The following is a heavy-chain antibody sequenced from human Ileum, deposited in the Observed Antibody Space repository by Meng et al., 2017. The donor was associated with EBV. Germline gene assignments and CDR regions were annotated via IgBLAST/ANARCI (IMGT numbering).Heavy chain of an antibody. CDR1: NGSVSSYGYS. D-gene: IGHD2-21*02. Sequence: QVQLRESAPGLGKPSETLSLTGSVTNGSVSSYGYSWTWIRQPPGKGLEWIGYMSYTGSTNYKSTLKSRVTISVDKSKNQFSLKLSSVTAADTAVYYCARERGGGDRGIQWGQGTLVTVSS. CDR3: ARERGGGDRGIQ. J-gene: IGHJ4*02. V-gene: IGHV4-61*08. CDR2: MSYTGST.